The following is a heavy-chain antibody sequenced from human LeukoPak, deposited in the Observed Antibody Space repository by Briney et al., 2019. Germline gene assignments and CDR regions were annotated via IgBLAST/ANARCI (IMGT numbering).Heavy chain of an antibody. D-gene: IGHD3-10*01. J-gene: IGHJ4*02. CDR1: GFTFSSYE. Sequence: GGSLRLSCAASGFTFSSYEMNWVRQAPGKGLEWVSYISSSGSTIYYADSVKGRFTISRDNAKNSLYLQMNSLRAEDTAVYYCAKDLTPLWFGELFSAFDYWGQGTLVTVSS. CDR3: AKDLTPLWFGELFSAFDY. V-gene: IGHV3-48*03. CDR2: ISSSGSTI.